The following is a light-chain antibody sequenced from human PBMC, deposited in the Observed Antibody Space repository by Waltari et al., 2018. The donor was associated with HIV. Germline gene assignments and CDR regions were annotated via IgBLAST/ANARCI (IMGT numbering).Light chain of an antibody. J-gene: IGLJ1*01. Sequence: QSVLTQPPSASGTPGPRVTISCSGSSSNLERNTVTWYQQFQGTTPKVVIYSSNQRPSGVPDRFSGARSGTSASLAISGLQSEDEAHYYCAAWDDSLDGYVFGPGTEVTVL. CDR1: SSNLERNT. CDR3: AAWDDSLDGYV. V-gene: IGLV1-44*01. CDR2: SSN.